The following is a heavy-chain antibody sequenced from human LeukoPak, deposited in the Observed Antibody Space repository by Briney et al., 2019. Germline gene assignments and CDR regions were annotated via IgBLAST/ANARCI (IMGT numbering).Heavy chain of an antibody. CDR1: GYTFTTYW. V-gene: IGHV5-51*01. CDR3: VRPMRDDYNGSPFDY. D-gene: IGHD5-24*01. CDR2: IYPGDSDT. Sequence: PGESLKISCKGSGYTFTTYWIGWVRQMPGKGLEWMGIIYPGDSDTRYSPSFQGQVTISADKSISTAYLQWSSLKASDTAMYYCVRPMRDDYNGSPFDYWGQGTLVTVSS. J-gene: IGHJ4*02.